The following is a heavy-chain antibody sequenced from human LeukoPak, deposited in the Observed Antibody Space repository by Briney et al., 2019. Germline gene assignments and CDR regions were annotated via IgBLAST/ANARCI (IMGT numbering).Heavy chain of an antibody. CDR1: GFTFDDYA. D-gene: IGHD3-3*01. CDR2: ISWNSGSI. V-gene: IGHV3-9*03. J-gene: IGHJ3*02. Sequence: GGSLRLSCAASGFTFDDYAMHWVRQAPGKGLEWVSGISWNSGSIGYADSVKGRFTISRDNAKNSLYLQMNSLRAEDMALYYCAKGLFLEWLLGAFDIWGQGTMVTVSS. CDR3: AKGLFLEWLLGAFDI.